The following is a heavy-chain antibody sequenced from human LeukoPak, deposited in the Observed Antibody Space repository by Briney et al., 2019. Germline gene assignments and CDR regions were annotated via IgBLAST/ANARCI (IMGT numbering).Heavy chain of an antibody. CDR1: GGVISGYY. Sequence: SETLSLTCTVSGGVISGYYWNWIRQPPGKGPEWTGHIHHSGSTTYNPSLQSRLTISLDTPKNQFSLKLSSVTAADTAVYYCARHTLQGEYSYGPYYYCGMDVWGQGTTVTVSS. J-gene: IGHJ6*02. CDR2: IHHSGST. CDR3: ARHTLQGEYSYGPYYYCGMDV. V-gene: IGHV4-59*08. D-gene: IGHD5-18*01.